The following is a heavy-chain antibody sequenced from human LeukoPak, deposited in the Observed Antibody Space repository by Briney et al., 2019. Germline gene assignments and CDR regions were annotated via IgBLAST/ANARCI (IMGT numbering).Heavy chain of an antibody. Sequence: SLRVSCAASGFTFDDYAMHWVRQAPGKGLECVSGISRNSGSIGYADSVKGRFTISRANAQQSLYLQMNSLRAEDTALFFFFKQKAAYEIADAFDIWGQGTMVTVSS. D-gene: IGHD3-9*01. J-gene: IGHJ3*02. CDR1: GFTFDDYA. V-gene: IGHV3-9*01. CDR3: FKQKAAYEIADAFDI. CDR2: ISRNSGSI.